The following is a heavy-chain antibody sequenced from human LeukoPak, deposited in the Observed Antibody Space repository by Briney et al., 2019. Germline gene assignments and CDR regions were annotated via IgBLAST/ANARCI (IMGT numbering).Heavy chain of an antibody. CDR3: ARDWAYDSSGYYYY. V-gene: IGHV3-21*01. J-gene: IGHJ4*02. Sequence: GGSLRLSCAASGFTVSSNYMSWVRQAPGKGLEWVSSISSSSSYIYYADSVKGRFTISRDNAKNSLYLQMNSLRTEDTAVYYCARDWAYDSSGYYYYWGQGTLVTVSS. CDR1: GFTVSSNY. D-gene: IGHD3-22*01. CDR2: ISSSSSYI.